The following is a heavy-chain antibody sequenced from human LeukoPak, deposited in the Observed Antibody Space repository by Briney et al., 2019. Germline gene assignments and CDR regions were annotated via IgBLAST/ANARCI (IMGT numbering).Heavy chain of an antibody. Sequence: GGTLRLSCAASGFTFSSYGMSWVRQAPGKGLEWVSAISGSGGSTYYADSVKGRFTISRDNSKNTLYLQMNSLRAEDTAVYYCAKSEPHPGGHLDIVASDYWGQGTLVTVSS. V-gene: IGHV3-23*01. CDR1: GFTFSSYG. J-gene: IGHJ4*02. CDR3: AKSEPHPGGHLDIVASDY. D-gene: IGHD5-12*01. CDR2: ISGSGGST.